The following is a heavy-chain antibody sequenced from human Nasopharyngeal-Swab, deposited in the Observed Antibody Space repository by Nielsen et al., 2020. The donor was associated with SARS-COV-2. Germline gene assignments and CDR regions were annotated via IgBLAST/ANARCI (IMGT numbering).Heavy chain of an antibody. CDR3: ARADILTGSPSDAFEI. CDR1: GFTFSSYS. CDR2: ISSSSSTI. V-gene: IGHV3-48*01. D-gene: IGHD3-9*01. Sequence: GVLRLSCAASGFTFSSYSMNWVRQAPGKGLEWVSYISSSSSTIYYADSVKGRFTISRDNAKNSLYLQMNSLRAEDTAVYYCARADILTGSPSDAFEIWGQGTMVTVSS. J-gene: IGHJ3*02.